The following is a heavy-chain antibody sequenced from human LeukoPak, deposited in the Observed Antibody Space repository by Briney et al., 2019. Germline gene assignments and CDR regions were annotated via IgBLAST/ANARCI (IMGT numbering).Heavy chain of an antibody. Sequence: GASVKVSCKASGYTLTSYDINWVRQATGQGLEWMGWMNPKSGNTGYAQKFQGRVTITRNTSISTAYMELSSLRSEDTAVYYCARVGREDSGYSWFDPWGQGTLVTVSS. CDR1: GYTLTSYD. CDR3: ARVGREDSGYSWFDP. J-gene: IGHJ5*02. CDR2: MNPKSGNT. D-gene: IGHD1-26*01. V-gene: IGHV1-8*03.